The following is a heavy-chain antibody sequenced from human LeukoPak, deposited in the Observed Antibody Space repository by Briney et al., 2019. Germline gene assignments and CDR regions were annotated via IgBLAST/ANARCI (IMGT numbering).Heavy chain of an antibody. CDR3: ARGPSGYHNT. CDR2: IEYSGGSA. V-gene: IGHV3-66*01. CDR1: GFTLSSYE. J-gene: IGHJ4*02. D-gene: IGHD5-12*01. Sequence: GGSLRLSCTVSGFTLSSYEMSWIRQAPGKGLEWVSSIEYSGGSAYYADSVKGRFTISRDNSKNTLYLQMNSLRAEDTAVYYCARGPSGYHNTGGQGTLVTVSS.